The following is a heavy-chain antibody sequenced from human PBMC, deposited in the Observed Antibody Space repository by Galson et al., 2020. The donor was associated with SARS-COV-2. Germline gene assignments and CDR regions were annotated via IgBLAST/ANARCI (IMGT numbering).Heavy chain of an antibody. CDR3: ARDEATGGLGDYYYYGMDV. J-gene: IGHJ6*02. CDR1: GGSISSGDYY. CDR2: IYYSGST. Sequence: ETSETLSLTCTVSGGSISSGDYYWSWIRQPPGKGLEWIGYIYYSGSTYYNPSLKSRVTISVDTSKNQFSLKLSSVTAADTAVYYCARDEATGGLGDYYYYGMDVGGQGTTVTVSS. D-gene: IGHD1-26*01. V-gene: IGHV4-30-4*01.